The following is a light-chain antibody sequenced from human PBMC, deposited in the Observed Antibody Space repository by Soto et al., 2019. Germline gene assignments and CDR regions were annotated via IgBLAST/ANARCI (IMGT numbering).Light chain of an antibody. Sequence: QSVLTQPPSASGTPGQRVTISCSGSSSNIGSNTVNWYQQLPGTAPKLFIYTNNQRSSGVPDRFSGSKSGNTASLTVSGLQAEDEADYYCSSYGGNNYVLFGGGTKLTVL. J-gene: IGLJ3*02. CDR3: SSYGGNNYVL. CDR2: TNN. CDR1: SSNIGSNT. V-gene: IGLV1-44*01.